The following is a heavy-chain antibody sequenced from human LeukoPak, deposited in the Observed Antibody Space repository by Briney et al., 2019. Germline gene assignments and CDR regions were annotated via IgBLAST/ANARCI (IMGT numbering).Heavy chain of an antibody. Sequence: PSETLSLTCTVSGGSISSYFWSWIRQPPGKGLEWIGYIYYSGSTNYNPSLKSRVTISVDTSKNQFSLKLSSVTAADTAVYYCASTDYDILTGLYYYYGMDVWGQGTTVTVSS. CDR3: ASTDYDILTGLYYYYGMDV. CDR1: GGSISSYF. D-gene: IGHD3-9*01. CDR2: IYYSGST. J-gene: IGHJ6*02. V-gene: IGHV4-59*01.